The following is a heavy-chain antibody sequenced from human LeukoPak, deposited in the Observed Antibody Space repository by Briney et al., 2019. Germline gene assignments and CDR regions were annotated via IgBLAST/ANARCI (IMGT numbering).Heavy chain of an antibody. CDR3: ARTRPMTTVTYYFDY. CDR2: IIPIFGTA. CDR1: GGTFSSYA. V-gene: IGHV1-69*06. J-gene: IGHJ4*02. D-gene: IGHD4-17*01. Sequence: ASVKVSCKASGGTFSSYAISWVRQAPGQGLEWMGGIIPIFGTANYAQKFQGRDTITADKSTSTAYMELSSLRSEDTAVYYCARTRPMTTVTYYFDYWGQGTLVTVSS.